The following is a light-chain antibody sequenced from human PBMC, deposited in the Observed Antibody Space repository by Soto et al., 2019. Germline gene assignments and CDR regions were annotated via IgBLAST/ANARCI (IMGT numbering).Light chain of an antibody. CDR1: QSISTY. J-gene: IGKJ1*01. CDR2: NAS. V-gene: IGKV1-39*01. CDR3: QQYETFSGT. Sequence: DIQKTQSPSSLSASVGYRLATPWPTSQSISTYVNWYQQKPGKAPKLLSYNASKLHSGVPSRVSGSGSGTKFTLTSASLQPDDFATYYCQQYETFSGTFGPGTKVDIK.